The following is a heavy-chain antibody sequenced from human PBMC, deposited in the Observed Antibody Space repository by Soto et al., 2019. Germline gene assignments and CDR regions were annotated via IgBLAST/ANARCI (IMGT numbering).Heavy chain of an antibody. CDR2: MYYSGST. D-gene: IGHD3-10*01. CDR1: GGSISSYY. Sequence: PSETLSLTCTVSGGSISSYYWSWIRQPPGKGLEWIGYMYYSGSTNYNPSLKSRVTISVDTSKNQFSLKLSSVTAADTAVYYCASPYGSRKLYYYYGMDVWGQGTTVTVSS. CDR3: ASPYGSRKLYYYYGMDV. V-gene: IGHV4-59*01. J-gene: IGHJ6*02.